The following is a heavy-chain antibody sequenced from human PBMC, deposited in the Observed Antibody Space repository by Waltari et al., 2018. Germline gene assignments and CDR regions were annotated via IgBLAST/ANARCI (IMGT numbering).Heavy chain of an antibody. V-gene: IGHV3-48*03. CDR2: ISSSGSTI. D-gene: IGHD1-26*01. Sequence: EVQLVESGGGLVQPGGSLRLSCSASGFTFSSYEMNWFRQAPGKGLGGVSYISSSGSTIYYADSVKGRFTISRDNAKNSLYLQMNSLRAEDTAVYYCARELGSYYDWGQGTLVTVSS. J-gene: IGHJ4*02. CDR1: GFTFSSYE. CDR3: ARELGSYYD.